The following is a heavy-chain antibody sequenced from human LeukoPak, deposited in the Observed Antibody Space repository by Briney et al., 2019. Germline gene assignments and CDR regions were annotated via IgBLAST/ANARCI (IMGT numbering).Heavy chain of an antibody. CDR1: GYSISSGYY. CDR3: ARATDSGWYGFDY. Sequence: SETLSLTCALSGYSISSGYYWGWIRQPPGKGMEWIGSIYHSGSTYYNPSLKSRVTISVDTSKNQFSLKLSSVTAADTAVYYCARATDSGWYGFDYWGQGTLVTVSS. D-gene: IGHD6-19*01. CDR2: IYHSGST. J-gene: IGHJ4*02. V-gene: IGHV4-38-2*01.